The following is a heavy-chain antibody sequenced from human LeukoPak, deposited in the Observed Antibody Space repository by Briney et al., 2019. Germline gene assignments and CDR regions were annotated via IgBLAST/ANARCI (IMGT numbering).Heavy chain of an antibody. J-gene: IGHJ4*02. CDR2: ITGSGGAI. Sequence: GGSLRLSCAASGFTFSSYAMSWVRQAPGKGLERVSGITGSGGAIYDSDAVKGRFTISSDNSKNTLYLQMNSLRAEDTAVYYCAKHRDIYGSGTYYDFWGQGTLVTVSS. D-gene: IGHD3-10*01. CDR1: GFTFSSYA. V-gene: IGHV3-23*01. CDR3: AKHRDIYGSGTYYDF.